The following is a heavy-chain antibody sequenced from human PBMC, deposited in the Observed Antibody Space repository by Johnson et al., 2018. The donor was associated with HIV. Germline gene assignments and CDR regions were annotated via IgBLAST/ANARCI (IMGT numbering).Heavy chain of an antibody. Sequence: VQLVESRGVLVQPGGSLRLSCAASGFTVSNNYMNWVRQAPGKGLEWVSVMYTGGTTYYADSVKGRFTISRDNSKNTLYLQMNSLRAEDTAVYYCARDGESQQLPLGVAFDVWGQGTLVTVSS. CDR3: ARDGESQQLPLGVAFDV. CDR2: MYTGGTT. J-gene: IGHJ3*01. CDR1: GFTVSNNY. V-gene: IGHV3-66*01. D-gene: IGHD6-13*01.